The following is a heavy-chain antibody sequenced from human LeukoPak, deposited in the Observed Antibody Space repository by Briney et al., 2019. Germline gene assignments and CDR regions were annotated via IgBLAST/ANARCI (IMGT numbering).Heavy chain of an antibody. Sequence: ASVKVSCKASGGTFSSYAISWVRQAPGQGLEWMGRIIPILGIANYAQKFQGRVTITADKSTSTAYMELSGLRSEDTAVYYCAREAGYCSSTSCPNGIFDYWGQGTLVTVSS. CDR2: IIPILGIA. CDR1: GGTFSSYA. J-gene: IGHJ4*02. D-gene: IGHD2-2*01. CDR3: AREAGYCSSTSCPNGIFDY. V-gene: IGHV1-69*04.